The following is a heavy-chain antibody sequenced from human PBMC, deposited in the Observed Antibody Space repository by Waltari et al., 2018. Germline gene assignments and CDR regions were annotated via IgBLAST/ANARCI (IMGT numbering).Heavy chain of an antibody. Sequence: QVQLVQSGAEVKKPGASVKVSCKASGYTFTEYYIHWVRQAPGQGLEWMGWISTKSGDKKLAQRFQGRDTKTRETSISTAYMELSRLKSDETAVYYCARGSRYCTSTTCPSSAFDVWGQGTTVTVSS. CDR3: ARGSRYCTSTTCPSSAFDV. CDR2: ISTKSGDK. J-gene: IGHJ6*02. CDR1: GYTFTEYY. D-gene: IGHD2-2*01. V-gene: IGHV1-2*02.